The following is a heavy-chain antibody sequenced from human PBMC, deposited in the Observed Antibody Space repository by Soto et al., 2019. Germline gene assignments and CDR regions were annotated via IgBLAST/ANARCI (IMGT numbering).Heavy chain of an antibody. J-gene: IGHJ4*02. CDR1: GFTFSSYS. V-gene: IGHV3-21*01. D-gene: IGHD5-12*01. CDR2: ISSSSSYV. CDR3: ARDPPPGYDHDY. Sequence: GGSLRLSCAASGFTFSSYSMNWVRQAPGKGLEWVSSISSSSSYVYYADSVKGRFTISRDNAKNSLYLQMNSLRAEDTAVYYCARDPPPGYDHDYWGQGTLVTVSS.